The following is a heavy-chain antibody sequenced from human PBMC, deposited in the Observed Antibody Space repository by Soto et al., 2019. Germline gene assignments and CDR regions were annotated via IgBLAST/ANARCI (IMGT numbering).Heavy chain of an antibody. CDR1: GFAFSNFA. CDR3: AAPRAAVPPTRYFDP. CDR2: IGSGSRGT. V-gene: IGHV3-23*01. D-gene: IGHD6-13*01. J-gene: IGHJ5*02. Sequence: EAQLLESGGGLVQPGGSLRLSCAASGFAFSNFAMSWVRQAPGKGLEWVSAIGSGSRGTHYAESVEDRFTISRDDSKNTIYLHLNSLTAADTAVYYCAAPRAAVPPTRYFDPWGQGTPVTVSP.